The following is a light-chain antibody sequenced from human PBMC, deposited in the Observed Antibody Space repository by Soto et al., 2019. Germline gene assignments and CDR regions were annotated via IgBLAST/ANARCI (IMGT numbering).Light chain of an antibody. CDR3: QQCHRYLT. CDR1: ESMSNC. CDR2: GAS. J-gene: IGKJ1*01. Sequence: DIQITQSPSTLSASVGDRVTITCRASESMSNCLAWYQQKPGKAPKLLISGASSLQSGVPSRFSGSASGTEFTLTISXLQPDDIATYYCQQCHRYLTFGQGTKVDIK. V-gene: IGKV1-5*01.